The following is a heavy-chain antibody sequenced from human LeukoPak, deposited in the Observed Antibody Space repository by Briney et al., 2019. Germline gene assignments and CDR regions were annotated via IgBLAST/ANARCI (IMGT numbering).Heavy chain of an antibody. V-gene: IGHV4-39*01. CDR1: GGSISSSSYY. CDR2: IYYSGST. Sequence: KSSETLSLTCTVSGGSISSSSYYWGWIRQPPGKGLEWIGSIYYSGSTYYNPSLKSRVTISVDTSKNQFSLKLSSVTAADTAVYYCARSGHDYGDYDYWGQGTLVTVSS. CDR3: ARSGHDYGDYDY. J-gene: IGHJ4*02. D-gene: IGHD4-17*01.